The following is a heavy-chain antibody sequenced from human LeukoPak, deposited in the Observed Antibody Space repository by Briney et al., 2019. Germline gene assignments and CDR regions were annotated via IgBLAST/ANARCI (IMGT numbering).Heavy chain of an antibody. J-gene: IGHJ3*02. CDR2: IWYDGSNK. D-gene: IGHD1-26*01. CDR3: AKEWISVGAKGAYAFDI. V-gene: IGHV3-33*06. CDR1: GFTFSSYG. Sequence: GRSLRLSCAASGFTFSSYGMHWVRQAPGKGLEWVAVIWYDGSNKYYADSVKGRFTISRDISKNTLYLQMNSLRAEDTAVYYCAKEWISVGAKGAYAFDIWGQGTMVTVSS.